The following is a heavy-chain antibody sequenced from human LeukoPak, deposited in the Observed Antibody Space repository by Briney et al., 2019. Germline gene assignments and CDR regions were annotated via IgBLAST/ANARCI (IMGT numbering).Heavy chain of an antibody. D-gene: IGHD2-8*01. CDR2: ISYSGST. CDR1: GGSISSYY. V-gene: IGHV4-59*01. CDR3: ARGYCTDGVCYTFDP. J-gene: IGHJ5*02. Sequence: SETLSLTCTVSGGSISSYYWSWIRQPPGKGLEWIGYISYSGSTNYNPSLKSRVTILGDTSKNQISLKLSSVTAADTAVYYCARGYCTDGVCYTFDPWGQGTLVTVSS.